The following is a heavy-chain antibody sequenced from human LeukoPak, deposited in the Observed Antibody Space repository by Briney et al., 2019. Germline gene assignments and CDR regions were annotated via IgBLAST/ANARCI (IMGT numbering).Heavy chain of an antibody. CDR3: ARVLEYYDILTGYYQYYFDY. J-gene: IGHJ4*02. V-gene: IGHV4-59*01. CDR2: IYYSGST. D-gene: IGHD3-9*01. Sequence: PSETLSLTCTVSGGSISSYYWSWIRQPPGKGLEWIGYIYYSGSTNYNPSLKSRVTISVDTSKNQFSLKLSSVTAADTAVYYCARVLEYYDILTGYYQYYFDYWGQGTLVTVSS. CDR1: GGSISSYY.